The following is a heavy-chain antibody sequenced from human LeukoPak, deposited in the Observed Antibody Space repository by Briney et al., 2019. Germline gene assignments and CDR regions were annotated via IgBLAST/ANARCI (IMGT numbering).Heavy chain of an antibody. D-gene: IGHD2-15*01. Sequence: SETLSLTCAVSNGSLLGYYWSWIRQPPGKGLEWIGEIIHSGKTNLNPSLKSRVTISVDTSKKHFSLNLPSVTAADTAVYYCARGSYCQYWDQGTPVIVSP. CDR1: NGSLLGYY. J-gene: IGHJ1*01. CDR3: ARGSYCQY. CDR2: IIHSGKT. V-gene: IGHV4-34*01.